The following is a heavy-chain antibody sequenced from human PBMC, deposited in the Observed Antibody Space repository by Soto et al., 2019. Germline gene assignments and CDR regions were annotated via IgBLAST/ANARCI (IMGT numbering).Heavy chain of an antibody. CDR1: GYTFTSYG. V-gene: IGHV1-18*04. Sequence: ASVKVSCKASGYTFTSYGISWVRQAPGQGLEWMGWISAYNGNTNYAQKLQGRVTMTTDTSTSTAYMELRSLRSDDTAVYYCARDRKRWLVRGGNIDYWGQGTLVTVSS. CDR2: ISAYNGNT. J-gene: IGHJ4*02. D-gene: IGHD6-19*01. CDR3: ARDRKRWLVRGGNIDY.